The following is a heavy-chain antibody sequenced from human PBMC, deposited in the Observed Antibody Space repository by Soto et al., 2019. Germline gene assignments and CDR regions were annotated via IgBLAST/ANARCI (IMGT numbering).Heavy chain of an antibody. CDR1: DGTSINYD. CDR2: IYYSGST. D-gene: IGHD4-17*01. J-gene: IGHJ4*02. CDR3: ARRSAGDNFDY. V-gene: IGHV4-59*08. Sequence: SETLSLTNTVADGTSINYDWSRIRQPPGKGLEWIGYIYYSGSTNYNPSLKSRVTISVDTSKNQFSLKLSSVTAADTAVYYCARRSAGDNFDYWGQGTLVTVSS.